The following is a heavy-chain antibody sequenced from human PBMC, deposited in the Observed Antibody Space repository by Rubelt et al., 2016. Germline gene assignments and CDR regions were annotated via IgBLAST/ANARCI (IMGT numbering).Heavy chain of an antibody. Sequence: QVQLVQSGAEVKKPGASVKVSCKASGYTFTSYYMHWVRQAPGQGLEWMGIINPSGGSTSYAQEFQGRVTMTRHTSTSTVYMELSSMRSEDTAVYYCAREGVKGSRKDGMDVWGQGTTVTVSS. J-gene: IGHJ6*02. CDR3: AREGVKGSRKDGMDV. CDR1: GYTFTSYY. V-gene: IGHV1-46*01. D-gene: IGHD2-8*01. CDR2: INPSGGST.